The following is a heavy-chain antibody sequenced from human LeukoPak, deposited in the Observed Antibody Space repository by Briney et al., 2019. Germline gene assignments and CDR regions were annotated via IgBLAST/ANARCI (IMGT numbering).Heavy chain of an antibody. CDR1: GCTFSSYA. CDR3: ASRGGLVGGHGH. D-gene: IGHD1-26*01. Sequence: PGGSLRLSCADSGCTFSSYAMHWVRQAPGKGLEWVAVISYDGSNKYYADSVKGRFTISRDNSKNTLYLQMNTLRAEDTAVYYCASRGGLVGGHGHWGQGTLVTVSS. J-gene: IGHJ1*01. V-gene: IGHV3-30-3*01. CDR2: ISYDGSNK.